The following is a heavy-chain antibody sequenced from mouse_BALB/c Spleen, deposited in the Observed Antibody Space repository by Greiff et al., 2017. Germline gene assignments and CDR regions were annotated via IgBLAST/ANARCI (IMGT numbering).Heavy chain of an antibody. J-gene: IGHJ2*01. CDR2: ISYSGST. D-gene: IGHD2-1*01. CDR1: GYSITSDYA. CDR3: ARLEDGNYYFDY. V-gene: IGHV3-2*02. Sequence: VQLKQSGPGLVKPSQSLSLTCTVTGYSITSDYAWNWIRQFPGNKLEWMGYISYSGSTSYNPSLKSRISITRDTSKNQFFLQLNSVTTEDTATYYCARLEDGNYYFDYWGQGTTLTVSS.